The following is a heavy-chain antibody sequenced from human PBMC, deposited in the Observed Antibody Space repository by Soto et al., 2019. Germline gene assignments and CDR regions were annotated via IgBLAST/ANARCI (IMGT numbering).Heavy chain of an antibody. CDR1: GASIRSDY. J-gene: IGHJ4*02. Sequence: QVQLQESGPGLVKPSETLSLTCAVSGASIRSDYWSWIRQIPGRGLEWIGYIYDSERTNYNPSLRSRVTISVDTSKNQSSLKVRSVTAADTAVYYCARQWDYWGQGILVTVSS. V-gene: IGHV4-59*08. CDR3: ARQWDY. CDR2: IYDSERT.